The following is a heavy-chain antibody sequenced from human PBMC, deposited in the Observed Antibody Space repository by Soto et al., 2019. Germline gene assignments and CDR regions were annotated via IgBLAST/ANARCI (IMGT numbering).Heavy chain of an antibody. CDR2: IYYSGST. D-gene: IGHD2-15*01. CDR3: ARHAGIGGLGYCSGGSCVGFWFDP. J-gene: IGHJ5*02. Sequence: KPSETLSLTCTVSGGSISSSSYYWGWIRQPPGKGLEWIGSIYYSGSTYYNPSLKSRVTISVDTSKNQFSLKLSSVTAADTAVYYCARHAGIGGLGYCSGGSCVGFWFDPWGQGTLVTVSS. V-gene: IGHV4-39*01. CDR1: GGSISSSSYY.